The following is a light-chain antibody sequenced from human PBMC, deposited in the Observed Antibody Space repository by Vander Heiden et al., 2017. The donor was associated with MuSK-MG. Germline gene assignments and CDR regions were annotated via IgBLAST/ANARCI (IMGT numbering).Light chain of an antibody. J-gene: IGKJ5*01. CDR3: QQSYSTLG. Sequence: DIQMTQSPSSLSASVGDRVTITCRASQSISSYLNWYQQKPRKAPKLLIYAASSLQGGVPSRFGGSGSGTDFTLTISSLQPEDFATYYCQQSYSTLGFGQGTRLEIK. V-gene: IGKV1-39*01. CDR2: AAS. CDR1: QSISSY.